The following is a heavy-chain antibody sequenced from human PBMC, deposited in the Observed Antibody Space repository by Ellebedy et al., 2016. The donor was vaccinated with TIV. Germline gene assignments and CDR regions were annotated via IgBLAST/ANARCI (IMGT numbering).Heavy chain of an antibody. V-gene: IGHV3-15*01. CDR2: IKSKTDGGTT. CDR3: TTGGISGSRWWYNGLDV. CDR1: GFTFSSYG. Sequence: GESLKISCAASGFTFSSYGMHWVRQAPGKGLEWVGRIKSKTDGGTTDYAAPVKGRFTISKVDSESTVYLQMNSLKSGDTAMYYCTTGGISGSRWWYNGLDVWGQGTTVTVSS. J-gene: IGHJ6*02. D-gene: IGHD1-20*01.